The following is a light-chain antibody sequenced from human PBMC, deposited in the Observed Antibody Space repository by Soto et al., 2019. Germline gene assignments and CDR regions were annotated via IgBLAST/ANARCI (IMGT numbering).Light chain of an antibody. V-gene: IGKV3-15*01. CDR1: QSVNSN. J-gene: IGKJ4*01. CDR2: DAS. Sequence: EIVMTQSPATLSVSPGERATLSCRASQSVNSNLAWYRQKPGQAPRLLISDASTRATGVPARFSGSGSGTEVTLTISGLQSEDSGIYYCQQYNFWPPPTFGGGTKVEIK. CDR3: QQYNFWPPPT.